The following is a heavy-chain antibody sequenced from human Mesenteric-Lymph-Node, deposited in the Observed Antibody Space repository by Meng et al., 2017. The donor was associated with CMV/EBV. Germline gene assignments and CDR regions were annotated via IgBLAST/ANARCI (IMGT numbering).Heavy chain of an antibody. D-gene: IGHD1-26*01. CDR3: ARLSGGHLNTYYLDH. CDR1: GFTFSSFA. J-gene: IGHJ4*02. Sequence: GGSLRLSCAASGFTFSSFAMTWVRQAPGKGLEWVAVIYSGGTTTHYADSVKGRFTISRDNSKNTLYLQMNSLRAEDTAVYFCARLSGGHLNTYYLDHWGQGTLVTVSS. CDR2: IYSGGTTT. V-gene: IGHV3-23*03.